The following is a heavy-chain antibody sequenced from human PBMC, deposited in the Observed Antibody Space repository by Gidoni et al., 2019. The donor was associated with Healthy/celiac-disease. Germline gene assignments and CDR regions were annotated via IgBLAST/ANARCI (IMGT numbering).Heavy chain of an antibody. CDR2: ISSIRSYP. CDR3: ARVGYCSSTSCYGEAYWYFYL. V-gene: IGHV3-11*05. J-gene: IGHJ2*01. CDR1: GFTGSDYD. D-gene: IGHD2-2*01. Sequence: QVNLVEYGGGLVKPGGSLRITCAASGFTGSDYDMSWTRQAPGKVLEWFSYISSIRSYPNSAYAVKVRFTLSRDNAKNSLYLQIISLSAEDTAVYYFARVGYCSSTSCYGEAYWYFYLCGRVTLVPVSS.